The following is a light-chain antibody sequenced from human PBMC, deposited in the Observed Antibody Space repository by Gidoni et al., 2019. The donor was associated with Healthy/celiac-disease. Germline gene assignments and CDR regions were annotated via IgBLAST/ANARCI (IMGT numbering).Light chain of an antibody. CDR2: AAS. J-gene: IGKJ1*01. Sequence: DIQMTQSPSSMSASVGDRVTIACRARQGISNYLAWLQQKPGKAPNSLIYAASSVQSGVPSKFSGSCSGTDFTLTISLLHPEDFASYYCQQYNRYPLTFGQGTKVEIK. V-gene: IGKV1-16*02. CDR1: QGISNY. CDR3: QQYNRYPLT.